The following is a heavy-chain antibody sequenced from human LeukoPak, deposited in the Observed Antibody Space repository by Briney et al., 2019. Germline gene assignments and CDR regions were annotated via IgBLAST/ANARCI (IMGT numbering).Heavy chain of an antibody. CDR2: VNPNSGGT. D-gene: IGHD3-22*01. Sequence: ASVKVSCKASGYTFTGYYMHWVRQAPGQGLEWMGWVNPNSGGTNYAQKFQGRVTMTRDTSISTAYMELSRLRSGDTAMYYCAKTNYYDTTDDKPYTTHFDYWGQGALVTVSS. J-gene: IGHJ4*02. V-gene: IGHV1-2*02. CDR3: AKTNYYDTTDDKPYTTHFDY. CDR1: GYTFTGYY.